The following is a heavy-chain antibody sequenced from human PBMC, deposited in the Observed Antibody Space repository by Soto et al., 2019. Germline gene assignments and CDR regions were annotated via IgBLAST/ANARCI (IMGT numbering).Heavy chain of an antibody. J-gene: IGHJ4*02. CDR2: VSDYGSNA. D-gene: IGHD3-22*01. CDR3: AGVRPGDNGYPFFDY. V-gene: IGHV3-30-3*01. CDR1: GFSFSTST. Sequence: GGSLRLSCAASGFSFSTSTMHWVRLTAGKGLEWVALVSDYGSNADYADSVQGRFTISRDNSKNTLFLQMDSLRPEDTAIYYCAGVRPGDNGYPFFDYWGQGTLVTVSS.